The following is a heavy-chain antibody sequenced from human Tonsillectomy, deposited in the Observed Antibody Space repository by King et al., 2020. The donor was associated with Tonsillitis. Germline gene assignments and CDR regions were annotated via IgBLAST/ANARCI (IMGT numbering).Heavy chain of an antibody. V-gene: IGHV5-51*01. Sequence: VQLVESGAEVKKPGESLKISCQVSGYRFTYHWIGWVRQMPRQGLEWMGMIYHGDSDNKNSPSFQGRVTISADTSINTVYLQWSSLKASDTAMYYCARHSVDYWGQGTLVTVSS. CDR1: GYRFTYHW. D-gene: IGHD5/OR15-5a*01. J-gene: IGHJ4*02. CDR3: ARHSVDY. CDR2: IYHGDSDN.